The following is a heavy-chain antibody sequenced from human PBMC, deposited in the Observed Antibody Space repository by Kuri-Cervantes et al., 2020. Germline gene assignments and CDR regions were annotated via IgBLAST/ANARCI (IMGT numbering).Heavy chain of an antibody. Sequence: LRLSCTVSGGSISSSSYYWSWIRQPAGKGLEWIGRIYTSGSTNYNPSLKSRVTMSVDTSKNQFSLKLNSETAADTAVYYCARNTIWFGELARFDPWGQGTLVTVSS. V-gene: IGHV4-61*02. J-gene: IGHJ5*02. CDR1: GGSISSSSYY. D-gene: IGHD3-10*01. CDR2: IYTSGST. CDR3: ARNTIWFGELARFDP.